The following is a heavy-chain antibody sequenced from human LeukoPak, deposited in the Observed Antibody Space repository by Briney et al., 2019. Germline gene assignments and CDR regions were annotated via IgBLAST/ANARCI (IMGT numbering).Heavy chain of an antibody. CDR2: ISGSGGST. Sequence: GGSLRLSCAASGFTFSSYAMSWVRQAPGKGLEWVLAISGSGGSTYYADSVKGRFTISRDNSKNTLYLQMSSLRAEDTAVYYCAKDQYSSSWPQPFDYWGQGTLVTVSS. D-gene: IGHD6-13*01. CDR1: GFTFSSYA. V-gene: IGHV3-23*01. CDR3: AKDQYSSSWPQPFDY. J-gene: IGHJ4*02.